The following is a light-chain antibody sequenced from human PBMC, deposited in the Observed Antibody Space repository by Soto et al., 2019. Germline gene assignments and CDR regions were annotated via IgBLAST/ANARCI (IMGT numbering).Light chain of an antibody. J-gene: IGLJ1*01. CDR3: ASWDNNLSGYV. Sequence: QSVLTQPPSASGTPGQTVNISCSGSTSNIGKTFVYWYQHFPGAAPKLLIYRNTLRPSGVPDRFSAYKSGTSNSLAISGLRSEYEADYYCASWDNNLSGYVFGTGTKVTVL. V-gene: IGLV1-47*01. CDR1: TSNIGKTF. CDR2: RNT.